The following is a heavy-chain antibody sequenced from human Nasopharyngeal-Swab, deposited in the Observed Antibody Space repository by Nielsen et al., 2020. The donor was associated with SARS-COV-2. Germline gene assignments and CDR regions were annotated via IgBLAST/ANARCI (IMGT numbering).Heavy chain of an antibody. CDR2: ISYGGSKK. J-gene: IGHJ3*02. Sequence: GESLKISCTASGFSFNNYGMHWVRQAPGKGLEWVAVISYGGSKKKYAESVEGRFNISRDFSKNTLFLQMNSLKPEDTAMYYCAKANVIFWFGQFKNDGFDIWGQGTMVVVSS. CDR3: AKANVIFWFGQFKNDGFDI. CDR1: GFSFNNYG. V-gene: IGHV3-30*18. D-gene: IGHD3-10*01.